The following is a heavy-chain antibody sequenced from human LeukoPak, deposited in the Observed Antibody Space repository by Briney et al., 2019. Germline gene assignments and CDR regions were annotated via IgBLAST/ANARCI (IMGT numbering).Heavy chain of an antibody. J-gene: IGHJ3*02. V-gene: IGHV3-64*01. CDR1: GFTFSTYV. CDR3: ARVSTNDRRNAFDI. CDR2: ITGDGGYT. D-gene: IGHD2-8*01. Sequence: PRGSLRLSCAASGFTFSTYVMQWVRQAPGKGLEYVSAITGDGGYTYYANSVKGRFTISRDNSKKTLYLQMGSLRADDMAVYYCARVSTNDRRNAFDIWGQGTMVTVPS.